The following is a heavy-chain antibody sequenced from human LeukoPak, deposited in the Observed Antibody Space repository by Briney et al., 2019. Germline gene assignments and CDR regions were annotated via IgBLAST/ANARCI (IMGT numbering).Heavy chain of an antibody. CDR2: ISSSSSYI. CDR3: ARDLGVITTPTLPFDY. D-gene: IGHD3-22*01. Sequence: RSGGSLRLSCAASGFTFSSYSMNWVRQAPGKGLEWVSSISSSSSYIYYADSVKGRFTISRDNAKNSLYLQMNSLRAEDTAVYYCARDLGVITTPTLPFDYWGQGTLVTVSS. J-gene: IGHJ4*02. CDR1: GFTFSSYS. V-gene: IGHV3-21*01.